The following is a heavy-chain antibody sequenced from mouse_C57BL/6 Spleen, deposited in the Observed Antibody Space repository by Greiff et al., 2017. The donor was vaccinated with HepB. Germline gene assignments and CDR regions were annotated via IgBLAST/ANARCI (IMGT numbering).Heavy chain of an antibody. CDR3: APIYYGYDGYFDY. CDR1: GYTFTGYW. D-gene: IGHD2-2*01. CDR2: IYPGDGDA. V-gene: IGHV1-82*01. Sequence: QVQLQQSGAELMKPGASVKLSCKATGYTFTGYWIEWVKQRPGHGLEWIGRIYPGDGDANYNGKFKGKATLTADKSSSTAYMQLSSLTSEDSAVYFCAPIYYGYDGYFDYWGQGTTLTVSS. J-gene: IGHJ2*01.